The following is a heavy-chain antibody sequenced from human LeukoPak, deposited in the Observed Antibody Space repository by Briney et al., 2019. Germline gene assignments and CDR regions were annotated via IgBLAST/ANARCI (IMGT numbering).Heavy chain of an antibody. V-gene: IGHV3-21*01. CDR2: ISPDSNYI. Sequence: PGESLGLSCTASEFVFSSYAMNWVRQAPGKGLEWVSFISPDSNYIYYTPSVRGRFTISRDDAENSLYLQMNSLRPEDTAVYYCARAVLHTYYDMDVWGQGTTVTVSS. CDR1: EFVFSSYA. CDR3: ARAVLHTYYDMDV. D-gene: IGHD4-11*01. J-gene: IGHJ6*02.